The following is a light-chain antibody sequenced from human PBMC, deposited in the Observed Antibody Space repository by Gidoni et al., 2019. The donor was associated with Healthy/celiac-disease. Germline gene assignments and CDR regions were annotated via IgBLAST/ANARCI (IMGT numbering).Light chain of an antibody. J-gene: IGKJ3*01. Sequence: ELLMTQSPATLSVSPGERATLSCRASQSVSRNLAWYQLQPGQAPRLLIFGASTRATAFPARFSGSGSGTEFTLTISSLQSEDFAVYYCQHDNNWPPVFTFGPGTKVDIK. CDR3: QHDNNWPPVFT. CDR1: QSVSRN. V-gene: IGKV3-15*01. CDR2: GAS.